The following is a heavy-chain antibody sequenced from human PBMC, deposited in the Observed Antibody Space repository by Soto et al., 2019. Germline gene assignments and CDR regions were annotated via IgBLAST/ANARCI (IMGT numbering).Heavy chain of an antibody. CDR3: ARTNNWDFDY. J-gene: IGHJ4*02. CDR2: IYYSGST. V-gene: IGHV4-31*03. CDR1: GGSISSGGYY. D-gene: IGHD1-20*01. Sequence: SETLSLTCTVSGGSISSGGYYWSWIRQHPGKGLEWIGYIYYSGSTYYNPSLKSRVTISVDTSKNQFSLKLSSVTAADTAVYYCARTNNWDFDYWRQGTLVTVSS.